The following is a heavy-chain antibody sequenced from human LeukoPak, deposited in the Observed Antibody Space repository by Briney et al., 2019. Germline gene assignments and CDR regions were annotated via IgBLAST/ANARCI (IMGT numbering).Heavy chain of an antibody. V-gene: IGHV3-74*01. CDR2: INSDGSST. J-gene: IGHJ6*02. CDR1: GITFSTYW. CDR3: SRGSYRMDV. Sequence: PGGSLRLSCAVSGITFSTYWMHWVRQAPGKGLVWVSRINSDGSSTTYADSVKGRFTISRDNAKNTLYLQMNSLRDEDTAVFYCSRGSYRMDVWGQGTTVTVSS.